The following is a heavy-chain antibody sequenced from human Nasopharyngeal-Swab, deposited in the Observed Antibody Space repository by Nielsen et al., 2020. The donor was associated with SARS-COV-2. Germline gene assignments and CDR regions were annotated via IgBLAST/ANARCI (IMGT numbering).Heavy chain of an antibody. V-gene: IGHV3-48*03. D-gene: IGHD6-19*01. CDR1: GFTFSSYE. CDR3: AKDRPLGYSSGWCRFDY. J-gene: IGHJ4*02. Sequence: GESLKISCAASGFTFSSYEMNWVRQAPGKGLEWVSYISSSGSTIYYADSVKGRFTISRDNAKNSLYLQMNSLRAEDTAVYYCAKDRPLGYSSGWCRFDYWGQGTLVTVSS. CDR2: ISSSGSTI.